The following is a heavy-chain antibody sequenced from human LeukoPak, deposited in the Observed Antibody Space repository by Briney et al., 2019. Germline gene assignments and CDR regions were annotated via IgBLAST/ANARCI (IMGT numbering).Heavy chain of an antibody. V-gene: IGHV3-11*01. CDR1: GFTVSSNY. CDR3: ARVGPGAWSMDV. CDR2: ISNSGTTI. J-gene: IGHJ6*03. D-gene: IGHD3-3*01. Sequence: GGSLRLSCAASGFTVSSNYMSWVRQAPGKGLEWVSYISNSGTTIYYADSLKGQLTISRDNAKNSLYLQMNSLRAEDTAIYYCARVGPGAWSMDVWGKGTTVTISS.